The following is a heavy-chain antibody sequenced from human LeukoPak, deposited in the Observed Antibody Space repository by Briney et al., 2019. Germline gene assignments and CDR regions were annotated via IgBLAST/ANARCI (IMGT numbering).Heavy chain of an antibody. CDR1: GFTFDDYG. V-gene: IGHV3-20*04. J-gene: IGHJ5*02. Sequence: GGSLRLSCAAFGFTFDDYGMSWVRQAPGKGLEWVSGIIWNGGSTGYADSVKGRFTISRDNAKNSLYLQMNSLRAEDTALYYCARANDYYDSSGYYNWFDPWGQGTLVTVSS. CDR3: ARANDYYDSSGYYNWFDP. D-gene: IGHD3-22*01. CDR2: IIWNGGST.